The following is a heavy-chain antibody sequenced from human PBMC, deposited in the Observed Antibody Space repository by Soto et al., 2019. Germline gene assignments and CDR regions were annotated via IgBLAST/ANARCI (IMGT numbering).Heavy chain of an antibody. CDR1: GGSISSGDYY. V-gene: IGHV4-30-4*01. D-gene: IGHD4-17*01. CDR2: IYYSGST. Sequence: QVQLQESGPGLVKPSQTLSLTCTVSGGSISSGDYYWSWIRQPPGKGLEWIGYIYYSGSTYYNPSLKGRVTISVDTPKNQFSLKLSSVTAADTAVYYCARNDYGDQKPPFPDYWGQGTLVTVSS. CDR3: ARNDYGDQKPPFPDY. J-gene: IGHJ4*02.